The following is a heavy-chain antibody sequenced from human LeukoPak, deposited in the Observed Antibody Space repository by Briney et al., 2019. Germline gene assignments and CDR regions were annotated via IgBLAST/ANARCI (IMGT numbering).Heavy chain of an antibody. CDR3: ARDRGSGYAQPDYYYMDV. CDR2: ISSSSSTI. V-gene: IGHV3-48*01. D-gene: IGHD5-12*01. CDR1: GFTFSSYS. Sequence: GGSLRLSCAASGFTFSSYSMNWVRQAPGKGLEWVSYISSSSSTIYYADSVKGRFTISRDNAKNSLYLQMNSLRAEDTAVYYCARDRGSGYAQPDYYYMDVWGKGTTVTVSS. J-gene: IGHJ6*03.